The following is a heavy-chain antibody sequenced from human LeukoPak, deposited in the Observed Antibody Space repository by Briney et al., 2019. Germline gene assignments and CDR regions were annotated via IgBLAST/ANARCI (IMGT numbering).Heavy chain of an antibody. D-gene: IGHD6-6*01. CDR1: GFTFSSYS. CDR3: ARTGPGIAARPYYFDY. Sequence: GGSLRLSCAASGFTFSSYSMNWVRQAPGKGLEWVSYISSSSSTIYYADSVKGRFTISRDNAKNSLYLQMNSLRAEDTAVYYCARTGPGIAARPYYFDYWGQGTLVTVSS. V-gene: IGHV3-48*01. J-gene: IGHJ4*02. CDR2: ISSSSSTI.